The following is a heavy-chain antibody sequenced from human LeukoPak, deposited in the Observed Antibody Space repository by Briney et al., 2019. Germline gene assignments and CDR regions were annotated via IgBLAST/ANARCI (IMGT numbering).Heavy chain of an antibody. CDR2: INHSGST. V-gene: IGHV4-34*01. CDR3: AKSGHSYYYTPGDFS. D-gene: IGHD3-22*01. CDR1: GGSFSGYY. J-gene: IGHJ5*02. Sequence: SETLSLTCAVYGGSFSGYYWSWIRQPPGKGLEWIREINHSGSTNYNPSLKTRVTISLDTSKNQFSLRLTSVTAADTAVYYCAKSGHSYYYTPGDFSWGQGTLVTVSS.